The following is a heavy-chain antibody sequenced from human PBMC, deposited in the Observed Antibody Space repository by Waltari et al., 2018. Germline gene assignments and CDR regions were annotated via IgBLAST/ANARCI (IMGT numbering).Heavy chain of an antibody. CDR1: GYSISSGYY. V-gene: IGHV4-38-2*01. CDR3: ARSPTYDFWSNNWFDP. Sequence: QVQLQESGPGLVKPSETLSLTCAVSGYSISSGYYWGWIRQPPGKGLEWIGSIYHSGSTYYNPSLKSRVTISVDTSKNQFSLKLSSVTAADTAVYYCARSPTYDFWSNNWFDPWGQGTLVTVSS. J-gene: IGHJ5*02. D-gene: IGHD3-3*01. CDR2: IYHSGST.